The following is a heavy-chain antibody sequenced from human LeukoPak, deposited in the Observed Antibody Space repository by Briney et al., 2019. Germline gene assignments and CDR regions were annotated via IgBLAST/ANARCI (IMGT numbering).Heavy chain of an antibody. CDR3: ARGWRDGYSVYYFDY. J-gene: IGHJ4*02. V-gene: IGHV4-59*01. CDR2: IYYSGST. CDR1: GGSISSYY. Sequence: SETLSLTCTVSGGSISSYYWSWIRQPPGKGLEWIGYIYYSGSTNYNPSLKSRVTISVDTSKNQFSLKLSSVTAADTAVYYCARGWRDGYSVYYFDYWGQGTLVTVSS. D-gene: IGHD5-24*01.